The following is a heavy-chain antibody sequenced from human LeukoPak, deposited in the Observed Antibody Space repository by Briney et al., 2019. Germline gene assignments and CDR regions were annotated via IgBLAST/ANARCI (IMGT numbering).Heavy chain of an antibody. CDR3: AREGFTVTHSSGRYYYYYMDV. V-gene: IGHV3-33*01. CDR1: GFTFSSYG. J-gene: IGHJ6*03. D-gene: IGHD4-17*01. Sequence: GGSLRLSCAASGFTFSSYGMHWVRQAPGKGLEWVAVIWYDGSNKYYADSVKGRFTISRDNSKNTLYLQMNSLRAEDTAVYYCAREGFTVTHSSGRYYYYYMDVWGKGTTVTVSS. CDR2: IWYDGSNK.